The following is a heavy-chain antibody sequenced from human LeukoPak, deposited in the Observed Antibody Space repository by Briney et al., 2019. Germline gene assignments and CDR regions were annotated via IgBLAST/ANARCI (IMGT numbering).Heavy chain of an antibody. CDR2: IYYSGST. D-gene: IGHD1-26*01. Sequence: SETLSLTCTVSGGSISSYYWSWIRQPPGKGLEWIGYIYYSGSTNYHPSLKSRVTISVDTSKNQFSLKLSSVTAADTAVYYCARAPYSGSYFGFVGGGGVFDYWGQGTLVTVSS. V-gene: IGHV4-59*01. J-gene: IGHJ4*02. CDR3: ARAPYSGSYFGFVGGGGVFDY. CDR1: GGSISSYY.